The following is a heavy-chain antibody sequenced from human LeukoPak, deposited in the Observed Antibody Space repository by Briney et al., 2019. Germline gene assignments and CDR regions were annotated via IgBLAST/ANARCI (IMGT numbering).Heavy chain of an antibody. D-gene: IGHD3-22*01. Sequence: PSETLSLTCAVYGGSFSGYYWSWIRQPPGKGLEWIGEINHSGSTNYNPSLKSRVTISVDTSKNQFSLKLSSVTAADTAVYYCARRVNKYYYDSSGYHGHFDYWGQGTLVTVSS. J-gene: IGHJ4*02. CDR2: INHSGST. CDR1: GGSFSGYY. CDR3: ARRVNKYYYDSSGYHGHFDY. V-gene: IGHV4-34*01.